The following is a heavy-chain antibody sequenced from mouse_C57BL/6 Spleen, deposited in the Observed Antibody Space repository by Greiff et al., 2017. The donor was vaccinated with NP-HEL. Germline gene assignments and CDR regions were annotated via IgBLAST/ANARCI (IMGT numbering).Heavy chain of an antibody. CDR3: ARSDYDRTGFAY. CDR2: IYPGSGST. CDR1: GYTFTSYW. D-gene: IGHD2-4*01. J-gene: IGHJ3*01. Sequence: QVQLQQPGAELVKPGASVKMSCKASGYTFTSYWITWVKQRPGQGLEWIGDIYPGSGSTNYNEKFKSKATLTVDTSSSTAYMQLSSLTSEDSAVYYCARSDYDRTGFAYWGQGTLVTVSA. V-gene: IGHV1-55*01.